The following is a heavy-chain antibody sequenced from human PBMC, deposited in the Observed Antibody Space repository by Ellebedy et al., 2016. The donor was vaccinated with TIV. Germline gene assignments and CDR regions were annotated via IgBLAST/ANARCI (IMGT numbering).Heavy chain of an antibody. CDR1: GASMRRDY. D-gene: IGHD2-8*02. CDR3: ARSAAWSKFDS. CDR2: IAFDGKT. V-gene: IGHV4-59*01. Sequence: MPSETLSLTCSVSGASMRRDYWSRIRQPPGKGLEWIGFIAFDGKTNYNPSFKSRLTISSDMPKNQFSLNLRSVNAAETAIYFCARSAAWSKFDSWGQGALVTVSS. J-gene: IGHJ4*02.